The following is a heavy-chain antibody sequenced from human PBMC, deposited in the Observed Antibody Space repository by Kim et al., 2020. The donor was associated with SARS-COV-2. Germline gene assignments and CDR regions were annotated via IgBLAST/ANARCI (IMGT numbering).Heavy chain of an antibody. V-gene: IGHV4-59*13. J-gene: IGHJ6*01. CDR1: GASIRTFY. Sequence: SETLSLTCSVSGASIRTFYWSWIRQPPGKGLEWIGFVFDSGRTKYNPSLKSRVTISADTSKNQVSLKLKSVTAADTAIYFCARDLGISGTDFHYFYGLDV. CDR3: ARDLGISGTDFHYFYGLDV. D-gene: IGHD1-26*01. CDR2: VFDSGRT.